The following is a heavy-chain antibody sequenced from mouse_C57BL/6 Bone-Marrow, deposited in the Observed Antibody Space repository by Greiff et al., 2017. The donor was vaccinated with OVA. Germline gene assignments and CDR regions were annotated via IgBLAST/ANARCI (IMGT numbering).Heavy chain of an antibody. V-gene: IGHV5-4*01. CDR2: ISDGGSYT. D-gene: IGHD3-3*01. J-gene: IGHJ3*01. CDR1: GFTFSSYA. Sequence: DVKLVESGGGLVKPGGSLKLSCAASGFTFSSYAMSWVRQTPEKRLAWVATISDGGSYTYYPDNVKGRFTISRDNAKNNLYLQMSHLKSEDTAMYYCARDGQFAYWGQGTLVTVSA. CDR3: ARDGQFAY.